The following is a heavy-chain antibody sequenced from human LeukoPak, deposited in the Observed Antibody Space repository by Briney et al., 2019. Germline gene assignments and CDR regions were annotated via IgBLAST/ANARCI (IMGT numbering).Heavy chain of an antibody. D-gene: IGHD1-26*01. V-gene: IGHV4-61*02. CDR2: IYTSGST. J-gene: IGHJ3*02. Sequence: SQTLSLTCTVSGGSISSGSYYWSWIRQPAGKGLEWIGRIYTSGSTNYNPSRKSRFTISVDTSKNQFSLKLSSVTAADTAVYYCARERMGATWEAFDIWGQGTMVTVSS. CDR1: GGSISSGSYY. CDR3: ARERMGATWEAFDI.